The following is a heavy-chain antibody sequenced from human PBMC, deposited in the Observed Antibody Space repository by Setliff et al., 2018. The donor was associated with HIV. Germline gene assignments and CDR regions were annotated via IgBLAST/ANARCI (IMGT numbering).Heavy chain of an antibody. Sequence: SETLSLTCSVSGGSISSSGYYWAWIRQPPGKGLEWMGSIYYSGNTYYNPSVKSRVTISVDTFNNQFSLRLSSVTAADTAVYYCSRAIVAVTAIDHYYYGMDVWGQGTTVTVSS. CDR1: GGSISSSGYY. V-gene: IGHV4-39*07. CDR3: SRAIVAVTAIDHYYYGMDV. D-gene: IGHD2-21*02. CDR2: IYYSGNT. J-gene: IGHJ6*02.